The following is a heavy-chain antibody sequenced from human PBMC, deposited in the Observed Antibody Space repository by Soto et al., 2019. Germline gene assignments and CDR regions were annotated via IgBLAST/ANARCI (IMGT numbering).Heavy chain of an antibody. D-gene: IGHD6-19*01. CDR3: SSDGSDSGDGYYYIDV. CDR1: GFTFSNAW. CDR2: IKSKTDGGTT. J-gene: IGHJ6*03. V-gene: IGHV3-15*01. Sequence: GGSPRLSCAASGFTFSNAWMSWVRQAPGKGLEWVGRIKSKTDGGTTDYAAPVKGRFTISRDDSKNTLYLQMNSLKTEDTAVYYCSSDGSDSGDGYYYIDVWGKGTTVTVSS.